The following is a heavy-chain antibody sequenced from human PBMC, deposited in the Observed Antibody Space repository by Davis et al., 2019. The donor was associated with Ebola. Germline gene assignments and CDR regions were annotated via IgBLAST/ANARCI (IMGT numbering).Heavy chain of an antibody. D-gene: IGHD5-18*01. CDR1: GFTFRNYG. CDR2: IWYDGSRR. V-gene: IGHV3-33*06. CDR3: AKGLDTAMVTEDY. Sequence: PGGSLRLSCAASGFTFRNYGMHWVRQAPGKGLEWVAVIWYDGSRRYYGDSVKGRFTISRDNSNNLLYLQMNSLRAEDTALYYCAKGLDTAMVTEDYWGQGTLVTVSS. J-gene: IGHJ4*02.